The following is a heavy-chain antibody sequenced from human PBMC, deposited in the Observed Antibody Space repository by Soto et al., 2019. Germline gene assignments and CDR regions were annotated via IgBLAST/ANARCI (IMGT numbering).Heavy chain of an antibody. CDR2: INAGNGNT. V-gene: IGHV1-3*01. J-gene: IGHJ3*02. CDR3: ARPNYDILTGYSLDAFDI. D-gene: IGHD3-9*01. Sequence: QVQLVQSGAEVKKPGASVKVSCKASGYTFTSYAMHWVRQAPGQRLEWMGWINAGNGNTKYSQKFQGRVTITRDTSASTAYMELSSLRSEDTAVYYCARPNYDILTGYSLDAFDIWGQVTMVTVSS. CDR1: GYTFTSYA.